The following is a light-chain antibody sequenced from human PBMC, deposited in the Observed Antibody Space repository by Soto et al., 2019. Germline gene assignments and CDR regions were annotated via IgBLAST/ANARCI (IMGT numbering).Light chain of an antibody. CDR1: SSNIGSNT. CDR2: SNN. V-gene: IGLV1-44*01. J-gene: IGLJ2*01. Sequence: QYVLTQPPSASGTPGQRVTISCSGSSSNIGSNTVNWYQQLPGTAPKLLIYSNNQRPSGVPDRFSGSKSGTSASLAISGLQSKDEADYYCAAWEYSLNGLVVFGGGTKLTVL. CDR3: AAWEYSLNGLVV.